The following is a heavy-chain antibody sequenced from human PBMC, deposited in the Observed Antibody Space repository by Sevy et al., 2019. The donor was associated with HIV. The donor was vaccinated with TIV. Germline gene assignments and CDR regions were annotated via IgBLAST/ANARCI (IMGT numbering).Heavy chain of an antibody. D-gene: IGHD6-19*01. CDR2: IKQEGREK. V-gene: IGHV3-7*01. Sequence: GGSPRLSCAASGFTFSSYWMSWVRQAPGKGLEWVANIKQEGREKYYVESVKGGFTISRENAKNALYLQMNSLRAEETAVYYCARHLGSYSSGWYYFDYWGKGTLVTVSS. CDR3: ARHLGSYSSGWYYFDY. J-gene: IGHJ4*02. CDR1: GFTFSSYW.